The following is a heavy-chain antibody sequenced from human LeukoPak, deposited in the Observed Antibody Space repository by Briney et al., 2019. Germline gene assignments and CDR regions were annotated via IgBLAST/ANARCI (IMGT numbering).Heavy chain of an antibody. Sequence: PSQTLSLTCAVSGGSISSGGYSWSWIRQPPGKGLEWIGYIYHSGSTYYNPSLKSRVTISVDRSKNQFSLELSSVTAADTAVYYCARGSDSSSWTFDYWGQGTLVTVSS. D-gene: IGHD6-13*01. J-gene: IGHJ4*02. CDR1: GGSISSGGYS. CDR2: IYHSGST. CDR3: ARGSDSSSWTFDY. V-gene: IGHV4-30-2*01.